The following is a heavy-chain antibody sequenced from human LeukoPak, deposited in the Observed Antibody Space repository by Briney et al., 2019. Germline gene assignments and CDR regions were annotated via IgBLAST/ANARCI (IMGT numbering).Heavy chain of an antibody. CDR3: ARGGDDILTGYAIFDY. CDR2: MNPNSGNT. CDR1: GYTFTSYD. V-gene: IGHV1-8*03. J-gene: IGHJ4*02. D-gene: IGHD3-9*01. Sequence: ASVKVSCKASGYTFTSYDINWVRQATGQGLEWMGWMNPNSGNTGYAQKFQGRVTITRNTSISTAYMELSSLRSEDTAVYYCARGGDDILTGYAIFDYWGQGTLVTVSS.